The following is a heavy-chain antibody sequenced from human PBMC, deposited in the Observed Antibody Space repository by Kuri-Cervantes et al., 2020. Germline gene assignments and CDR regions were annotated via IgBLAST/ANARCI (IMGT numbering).Heavy chain of an antibody. V-gene: IGHV3-23*01. CDR3: AKGTGRGPWGPFDT. J-gene: IGHJ3*02. CDR1: GFTFSSYA. D-gene: IGHD3-16*01. Sequence: GESLKISCAASGFTFSSYAMSWVRQAPGKGLEWVSAISGSGGSTYYADSVKGRFTISRDNSKNTLYLQMNSLRAEDTAVYYCAKGTGRGPWGPFDTWGQGTMVTVSS. CDR2: ISGSGGST.